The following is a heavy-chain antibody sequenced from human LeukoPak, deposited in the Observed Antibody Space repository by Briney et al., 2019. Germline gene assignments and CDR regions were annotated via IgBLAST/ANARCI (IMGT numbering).Heavy chain of an antibody. D-gene: IGHD6-6*01. Sequence: SQTLSLTCVISGDNVSSNSAAWNWIRQSPSRGLEWLGRTYYKSQWYTDYAVSVKSRITINPDTSKNQFSLHLNSVTPEDTAVYYCARDEDLVRWFDPWGQGTLVTVSS. CDR2: TYYKSQWYT. CDR1: GDNVSSNSAA. CDR3: ARDEDLVRWFDP. J-gene: IGHJ5*02. V-gene: IGHV6-1*01.